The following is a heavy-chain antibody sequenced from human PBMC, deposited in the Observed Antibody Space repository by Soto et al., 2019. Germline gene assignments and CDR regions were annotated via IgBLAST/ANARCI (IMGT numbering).Heavy chain of an antibody. D-gene: IGHD3-16*01. J-gene: IGHJ4*02. CDR1: GFTFSSFA. V-gene: IGHV3-23*01. Sequence: EVQLLESGGGLVQPGGSLRLSCAVSGFTFSSFAMSWVRQAPGKGLEWVSVISSSGGTTYYADSVKGRFTISRDNPKNTLYLQMNSLRAEDTAVNYCAREYSYACDCWGQGTLVTVSS. CDR3: AREYSYACDC. CDR2: ISSSGGTT.